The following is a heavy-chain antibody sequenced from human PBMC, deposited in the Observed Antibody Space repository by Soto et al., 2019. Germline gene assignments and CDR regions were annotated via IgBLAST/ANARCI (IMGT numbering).Heavy chain of an antibody. J-gene: IGHJ3*02. V-gene: IGHV4-59*01. Sequence: PSETLSLTCTVSGGSISSYYWSWIRQPPGKGLEWIGYIYYSGSTNYNPSLKSRVTISVDTSKNQFSLKLSSVTAADTAVYYCARELWFGVPDDFDIWGQGTMVTVSS. CDR3: ARELWFGVPDDFDI. CDR2: IYYSGST. CDR1: GGSISSYY. D-gene: IGHD3-10*01.